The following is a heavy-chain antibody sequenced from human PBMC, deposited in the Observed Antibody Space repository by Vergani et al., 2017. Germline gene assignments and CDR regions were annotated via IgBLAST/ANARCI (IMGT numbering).Heavy chain of an antibody. V-gene: IGHV3-23*01. D-gene: IGHD3-10*01. CDR2: ISGSGGST. J-gene: IGHJ4*02. Sequence: EVQLLESGGGLVQPGGSLRLSCAASGFTFSSYAMSWVRQAPGKGLEWVSAISGSGGSTYYADSVKGRFTISRDNAKNSLYLQMNSLRDEDTAVYYCARGSGSYYRDLAPPAQWGQGTLVTVSS. CDR1: GFTFSSYA. CDR3: ARGSGSYYRDLAPPAQ.